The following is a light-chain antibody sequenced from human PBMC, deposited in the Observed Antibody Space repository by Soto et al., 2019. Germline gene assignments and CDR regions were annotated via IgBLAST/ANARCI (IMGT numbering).Light chain of an antibody. J-gene: IGKJ3*01. CDR3: QQNETYSGT. CDR2: RAS. CDR1: QIINTW. Sequence: DIQMTQSPSSLSASVGDRVTITCRASQIINTWLAWYQQKPGKAPKLLIYRASNLLSGVPSRFSGSGSGTEFTLTISSLQPDDFSIYYWQQNETYSGTFGPGTKVHL. V-gene: IGKV1-5*03.